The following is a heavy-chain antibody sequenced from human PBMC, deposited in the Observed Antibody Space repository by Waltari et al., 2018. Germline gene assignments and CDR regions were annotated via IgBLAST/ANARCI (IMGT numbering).Heavy chain of an antibody. CDR2: IIPILGIA. CDR3: ASAGVD. V-gene: IGHV1-69*04. Sequence: QVQLVQSRAEVKTPGSSVQVSCKAPGGNFSRYAISWVRQAPGQGLEWMGRIIPILGIANYAQKFQGRVTITADKSTSTAYMELSSLRSEDTAVYYCASAGVDWGQGTLVTVSS. D-gene: IGHD5-12*01. CDR1: GGNFSRYA. J-gene: IGHJ4*02.